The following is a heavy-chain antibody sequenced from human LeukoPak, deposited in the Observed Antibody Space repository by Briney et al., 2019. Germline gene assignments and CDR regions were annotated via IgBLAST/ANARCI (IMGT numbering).Heavy chain of an antibody. J-gene: IGHJ4*02. D-gene: IGHD3-10*01. V-gene: IGHV3-53*01. CDR2: IYSGGST. Sequence: GGSLRLSCAASGFTVSSNYMSWVRQAPGKGLEWVSVIYSGGSTYYADSVKGRFTISRDNSKNTLYFQMNSLRAEDTAVYYCARSNSGSYYKGTFDYWGQGTLVTVSS. CDR1: GFTVSSNY. CDR3: ARSNSGSYYKGTFDY.